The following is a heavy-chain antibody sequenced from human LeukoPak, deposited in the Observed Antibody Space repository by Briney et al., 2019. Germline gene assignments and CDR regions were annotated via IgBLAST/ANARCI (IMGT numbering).Heavy chain of an antibody. J-gene: IGHJ4*02. Sequence: GASVKVSCKASGYTFSGYYMHLVRQAPGQGLEWMGWINPNSGGTNYAQKFQGRVTLTRDTSISTAYMELSRLRSDDTAVYYCARLDSYGSFDYWGQGTLVTVSS. D-gene: IGHD5-18*01. CDR2: INPNSGGT. CDR1: GYTFSGYY. CDR3: ARLDSYGSFDY. V-gene: IGHV1-2*02.